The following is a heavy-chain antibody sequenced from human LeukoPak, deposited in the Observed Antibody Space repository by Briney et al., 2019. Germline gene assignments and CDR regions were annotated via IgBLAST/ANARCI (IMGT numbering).Heavy chain of an antibody. V-gene: IGHV1-24*01. Sequence: ASVKVSCKVSGYTLTELSMHGVRQAAGKGLEWMGGFDPEDGETIYAQKFQGRVTMTEDTSTDTAYMELSSLRSEDTAVYYCATRFARIRTDYGDYVRKQIDYWGQGTLVTVSS. CDR3: ATRFARIRTDYGDYVRKQIDY. CDR2: FDPEDGET. J-gene: IGHJ4*02. D-gene: IGHD4-17*01. CDR1: GYTLTELS.